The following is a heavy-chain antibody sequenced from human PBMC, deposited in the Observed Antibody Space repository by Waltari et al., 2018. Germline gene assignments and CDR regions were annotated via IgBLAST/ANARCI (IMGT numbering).Heavy chain of an antibody. D-gene: IGHD1-26*01. CDR3: ARVGVGATEGFFDY. CDR2: IYTRGST. J-gene: IGHJ4*02. Sequence: QVQLQESGPGLVKPSETLSLTCTVSGGSISSYYWSWIRQPAGKGLEWIGRIYTRGSTNYNPSLKSRVTMSVDTSKNQFSLKLSSVTAADTAVYYCARVGVGATEGFFDYWGQGTLVTVSS. CDR1: GGSISSYY. V-gene: IGHV4-4*07.